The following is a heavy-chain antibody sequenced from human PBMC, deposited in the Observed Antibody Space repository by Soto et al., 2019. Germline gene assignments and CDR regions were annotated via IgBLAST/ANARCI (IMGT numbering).Heavy chain of an antibody. Sequence: QTLSLTCAISGDSVSSNSAAWNWIRQSPSRGLEWLGRTYYRSKWYNDYVVSVKSRITINPDTSKNQFSLQLNSVTPEDTAVYYCARTSIFGVVIPPGMDVWGQGTTVTV. CDR3: ARTSIFGVVIPPGMDV. V-gene: IGHV6-1*01. J-gene: IGHJ6*02. D-gene: IGHD3-3*01. CDR1: GDSVSSNSAA. CDR2: TYYRSKWYN.